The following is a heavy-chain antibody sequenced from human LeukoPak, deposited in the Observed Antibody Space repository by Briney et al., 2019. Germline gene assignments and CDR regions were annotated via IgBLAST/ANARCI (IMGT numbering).Heavy chain of an antibody. J-gene: IGHJ4*02. CDR2: INPSGGST. CDR3: ARDGRKRGLDFDY. V-gene: IGHV1-46*01. D-gene: IGHD3/OR15-3a*01. CDR1: GYTFTSYY. Sequence: ASVKVSCTASGYTFTSYYMHWVRQAPGQGLEWMRIINPSGGSTSYAQKFQGRVTMTRDTSTSTVYMELSSLRSEDTAVYYCARDGRKRGLDFDYWGQGTLVTVSS.